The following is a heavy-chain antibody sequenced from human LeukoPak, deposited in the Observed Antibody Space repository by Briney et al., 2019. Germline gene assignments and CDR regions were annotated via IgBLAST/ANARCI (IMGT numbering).Heavy chain of an antibody. V-gene: IGHV3-23*01. J-gene: IGHJ4*02. CDR3: AKPRGGTYQHYFDY. CDR2: ISGSGSGT. CDR1: GFTFSSYA. D-gene: IGHD1-26*01. Sequence: GGSLRLSCAASGFTFSSYAMTWVRQAPGKGPEWVSHISGSGSGTYYAASVKGRFTISRDNSKNALYLQMNSLRAEDTALYYCAKPRGGTYQHYFDYWGQGALVTVSS.